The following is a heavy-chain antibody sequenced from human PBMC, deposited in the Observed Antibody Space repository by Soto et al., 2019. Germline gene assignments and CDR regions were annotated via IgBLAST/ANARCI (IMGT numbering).Heavy chain of an antibody. CDR3: AITHLSFGEHHY. D-gene: IGHD3-10*01. Sequence: QVQLVQSGAEVKKPGASVKVSCKASGYTFTSYDINWVRQATGQGLEWIGWMNTNSGNTGYAQKFQGRVTMTRNTSISTAYMELSSLRSEDTAVYYCAITHLSFGEHHYWGQGTLVTVSS. V-gene: IGHV1-8*01. CDR1: GYTFTSYD. CDR2: MNTNSGNT. J-gene: IGHJ4*02.